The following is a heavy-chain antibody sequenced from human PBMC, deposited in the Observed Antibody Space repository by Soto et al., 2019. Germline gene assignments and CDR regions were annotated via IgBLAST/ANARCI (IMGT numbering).Heavy chain of an antibody. V-gene: IGHV3-23*01. D-gene: IGHD1-26*01. CDR1: GDSFSIYV. CDR2: VTGSGVTT. CDR3: VKSQSGSYFAAFDI. Sequence: WGSLRLGCVVSGDSFSIYVMNGVRQAPGKGLEWVSGVTGSGVTTWYADSVKGRFTISRDNPKNTLFPQMNSLRAEDTAVYYCVKSQSGSYFAAFDIWGQGTTVTVSS. J-gene: IGHJ3*02.